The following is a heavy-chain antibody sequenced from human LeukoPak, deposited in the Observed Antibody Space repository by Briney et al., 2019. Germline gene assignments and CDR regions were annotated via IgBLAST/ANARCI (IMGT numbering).Heavy chain of an antibody. D-gene: IGHD1-26*01. CDR1: GFTFSNYA. CDR3: AKKWGVGTTTLDYFDY. V-gene: IGHV3-23*01. J-gene: IGHJ4*02. CDR2: ISGSGGST. Sequence: GGSLRLSCAASGFTFSNYAMSWVRQAPGKGLEWVSGISGSGGSTYYADSVKGRFTISRDNSKNTLYLQMNSLTDEDTAVYYCAKKWGVGTTTLDYFDYWAREPWSPSPQ.